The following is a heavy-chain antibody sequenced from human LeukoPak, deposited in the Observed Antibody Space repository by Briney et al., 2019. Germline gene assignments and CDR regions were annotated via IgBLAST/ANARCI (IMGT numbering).Heavy chain of an antibody. Sequence: PGGSLRLSCAASGFTFSNYQMSWVRQAPGKGLEWVAYITGTAGTIFYVDSVKGRFTISRDNARNSLYLQMNSLRAEDTALYYCARDAGNYDSGTSRFDFWGQGTLVTLSS. CDR3: ARDAGNYDSGTSRFDF. V-gene: IGHV3-48*03. D-gene: IGHD3-10*01. J-gene: IGHJ4*02. CDR1: GFTFSNYQ. CDR2: ITGTAGTI.